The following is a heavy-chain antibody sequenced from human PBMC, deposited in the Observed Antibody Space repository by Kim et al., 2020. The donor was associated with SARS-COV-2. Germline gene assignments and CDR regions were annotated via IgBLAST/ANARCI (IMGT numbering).Heavy chain of an antibody. CDR3: ARTCQRWYSSSWYQIPNDY. V-gene: IGHV3-30*04. J-gene: IGHJ4*02. CDR2: ISYDGSNK. Sequence: GGSLRLSCAASGFTFSSYAMHWVRQAPGKGLEWVAVISYDGSNKYYVDSVKGRFTISRDNSKNTLYLQMNSLRAEDTAVYYCARTCQRWYSSSWYQIPNDYWGQGTLVTVSS. D-gene: IGHD6-13*01. CDR1: GFTFSSYA.